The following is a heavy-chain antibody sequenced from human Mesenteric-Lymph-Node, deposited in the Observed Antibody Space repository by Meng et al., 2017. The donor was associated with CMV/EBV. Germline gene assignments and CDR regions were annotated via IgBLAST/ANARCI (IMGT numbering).Heavy chain of an antibody. V-gene: IGHV4-39*07. D-gene: IGHD1-26*01. Sequence: ESLKISCSVSGGPITSNRDYWGWIRQPTGKGLEWIATVYYSGITYYNPSLKSRVTISIDTSKNQFSLRLSSLTAADTAVYYCARDHQWEGKDAGRTNWFDPWGQGTLVTVSS. CDR3: ARDHQWEGKDAGRTNWFDP. CDR1: GGPITSNRDY. J-gene: IGHJ5*02. CDR2: VYYSGIT.